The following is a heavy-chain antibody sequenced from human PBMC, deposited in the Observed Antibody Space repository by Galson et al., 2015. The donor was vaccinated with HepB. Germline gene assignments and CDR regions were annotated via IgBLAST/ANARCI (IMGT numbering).Heavy chain of an antibody. CDR3: ARDGVMVRGVRPSYGMDV. CDR2: ISSSSSTI. CDR1: GFTFSSYS. V-gene: IGHV3-48*01. D-gene: IGHD3-10*01. Sequence: SLRLSCAASGFTFSSYSMNWVRQAPGKGLEWVSYISSSSSTIYYADSVKGRFTISRDNAKNSLYLQMNSLRAEDTAVYYCARDGVMVRGVRPSYGMDVWGQGTTVTVSS. J-gene: IGHJ6*02.